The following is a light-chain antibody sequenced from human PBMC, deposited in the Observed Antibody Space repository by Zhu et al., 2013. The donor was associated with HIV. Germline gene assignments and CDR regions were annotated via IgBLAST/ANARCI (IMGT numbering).Light chain of an antibody. CDR3: ILLT. Sequence: EIVMTQSPATLSVSPGERATLSCRASQSVSSNLAWYQQKPGQAPRLLIYGASTRATGIPARFSGSGSGTDFTLTISSLDXCRSLFRRLILLTF. J-gene: IGKJ1*01. CDR1: QSVSSN. V-gene: IGKV3-15*01. CDR2: GAS.